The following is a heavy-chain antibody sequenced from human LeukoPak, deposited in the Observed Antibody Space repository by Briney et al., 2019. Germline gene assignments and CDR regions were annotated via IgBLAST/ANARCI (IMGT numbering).Heavy chain of an antibody. J-gene: IGHJ5*02. D-gene: IGHD3-22*01. CDR1: GGSISSSSYY. CDR3: ARDGGLDYYDSSGYYYRWFDP. Sequence: SETLSLTCTVSGGSISSSSYYWGWIRQPPGKGLEWIGSIYYSGSTYYNPSLKSRVTISVDTSKNQFSLKLSSVTAADTAVYYCARDGGLDYYDSSGYYYRWFDPWGQGTLVTVSS. V-gene: IGHV4-39*07. CDR2: IYYSGST.